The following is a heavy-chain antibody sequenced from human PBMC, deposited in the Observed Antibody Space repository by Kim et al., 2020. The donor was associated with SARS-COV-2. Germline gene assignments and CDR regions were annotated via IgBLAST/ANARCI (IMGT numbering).Heavy chain of an antibody. J-gene: IGHJ5*02. D-gene: IGHD2-8*01. CDR3: ARSFSGIIGYCTNGVCLDWFDP. Sequence: GESLKISCKGSGYSFTSYWIGWVRQMPGKGLEWMGIIYPGDSDTRYSPSFQGQVTIPADKSISTAYLQWSSLKASDTAMYYCARSFSGIIGYCTNGVCLDWFDPWGQGTLVTVSS. CDR2: IYPGDSDT. V-gene: IGHV5-51*01. CDR1: GYSFTSYW.